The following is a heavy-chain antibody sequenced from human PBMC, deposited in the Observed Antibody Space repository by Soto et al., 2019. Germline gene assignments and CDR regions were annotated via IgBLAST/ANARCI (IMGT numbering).Heavy chain of an antibody. CDR3: AREYTYGSNFFDC. CDR1: GGSIRSAAYC. Sequence: QVQLQESGPGLVKPSQTMSLSCTVSGGSIRSAAYCWSWIRQHPGKGLEWIGYISHSGSTYYTPSLKSRVIISADTSKNQFSLNLTSVTAADTAVYYCAREYTYGSNFFDCWGQGALVTVSS. CDR2: ISHSGST. D-gene: IGHD5-18*01. V-gene: IGHV4-31*03. J-gene: IGHJ4*02.